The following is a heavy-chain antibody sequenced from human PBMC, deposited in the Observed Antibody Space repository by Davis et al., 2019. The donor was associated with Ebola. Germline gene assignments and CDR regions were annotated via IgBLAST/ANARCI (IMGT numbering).Heavy chain of an antibody. CDR1: GGSISSSSYY. CDR3: ASLGYCTNGVCY. J-gene: IGHJ4*02. Sequence: PSETLSLTCTVSGGSISSSSYYWGWIRQPPGKGLEWIGSIYYSGSTNYNPSLKSRVTISVDKSKNQFSLKLSSVTAADTAVYYCASLGYCTNGVCYWGQGTLVTVSS. CDR2: IYYSGST. D-gene: IGHD2-8*01. V-gene: IGHV4-39*07.